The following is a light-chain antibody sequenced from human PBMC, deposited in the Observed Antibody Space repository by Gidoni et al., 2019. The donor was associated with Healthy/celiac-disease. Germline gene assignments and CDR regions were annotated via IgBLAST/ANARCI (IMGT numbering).Light chain of an antibody. V-gene: IGKV3-11*01. J-gene: IGKJ1*01. CDR2: DAS. CDR3: QQRSNWRT. Sequence: IVLTQSPATLSLSPGERATLSCRASQSVSSSLAWYQQKPGQAPRLLIYDASNRATGIPARFSGSGSGTDFTLTISSLEPEDFAVYYCQQRSNWRTFGQXTKVEIK. CDR1: QSVSSS.